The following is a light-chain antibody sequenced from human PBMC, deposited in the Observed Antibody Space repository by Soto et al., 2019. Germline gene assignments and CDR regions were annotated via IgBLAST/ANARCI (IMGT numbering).Light chain of an antibody. CDR1: SSDVGSYNR. CDR3: CSYAGSNAIHVV. J-gene: IGLJ2*01. Sequence: QYALTQPASVSGSPGQSITISCTGTSSDVGSYNRVSWYQQHPGKAPKLMIYEGSKRPSGVSNRFSGSKSGNTASLTISGLQAEDEADYYCCSYAGSNAIHVVFGGGTKLTVL. CDR2: EGS. V-gene: IGLV2-23*03.